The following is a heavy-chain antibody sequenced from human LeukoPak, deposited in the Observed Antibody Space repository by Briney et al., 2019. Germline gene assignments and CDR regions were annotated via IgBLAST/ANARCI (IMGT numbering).Heavy chain of an antibody. CDR2: INPNSGGT. V-gene: IGHV1-2*02. CDR3: VRQDLGHYYYDSSGHCF. D-gene: IGHD3-22*01. CDR1: GYTFTGYY. Sequence: ASVKVSCKASGYTFTGYYMHWVRQAPGQGLEWMGWINPNSGGTNYAQKFQGRVTMTRDTSISTAYMELSRLRSDDTAVYYCVRQDLGHYYYDSSGHCFWGQGTLVTVSS. J-gene: IGHJ4*02.